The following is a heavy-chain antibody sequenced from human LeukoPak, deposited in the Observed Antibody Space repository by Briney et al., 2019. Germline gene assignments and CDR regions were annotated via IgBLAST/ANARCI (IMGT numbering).Heavy chain of an antibody. CDR2: INPNSGDT. J-gene: IGHJ6*03. V-gene: IGHV1-2*02. Sequence: ASVKVSCKASGYTFTGYYMHWVRQAPGQGLEWMGWINPNSGDTNYAQKLQGRVTMTRDTSIGTAYMELSRLRSDDTAVYYCARFGAAAGTSYYYYMDVWGKGTTVTVSS. D-gene: IGHD6-19*01. CDR1: GYTFTGYY. CDR3: ARFGAAAGTSYYYYMDV.